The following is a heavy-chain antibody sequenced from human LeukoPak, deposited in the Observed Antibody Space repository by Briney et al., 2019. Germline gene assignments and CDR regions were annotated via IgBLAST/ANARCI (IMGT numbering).Heavy chain of an antibody. CDR3: ARQKAYRDYGSGTYSLYYYYYYMDV. V-gene: IGHV4-61*02. Sequence: SETLSLTCTVSGGSISSASYYWSWIRQPAGKGLEWIGRIYTSGSTNYNPSLKSRVTMSVDTSKNQFSLKLSSVTAADTAVYYCARQKAYRDYGSGTYSLYYYYYYMDVWGKGTTVTISS. CDR1: GGSISSASYY. CDR2: IYTSGST. D-gene: IGHD3-10*01. J-gene: IGHJ6*03.